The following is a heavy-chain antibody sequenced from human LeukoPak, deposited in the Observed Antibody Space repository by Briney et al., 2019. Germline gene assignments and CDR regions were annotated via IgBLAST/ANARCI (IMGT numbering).Heavy chain of an antibody. J-gene: IGHJ3*02. Sequence: SETLSLTCTVSGGSISSYYWSWIRQPPGKGLEWIGYIYYSGSTNYNPSLKSRVTISVDTSTTQFALKLSSVTAADTAVYYCARGDWAYYYDSSGKKDAFDIWGQGTMVTVSS. CDR3: ARGDWAYYYDSSGKKDAFDI. CDR1: GGSISSYY. CDR2: IYYSGST. V-gene: IGHV4-59*12. D-gene: IGHD3-22*01.